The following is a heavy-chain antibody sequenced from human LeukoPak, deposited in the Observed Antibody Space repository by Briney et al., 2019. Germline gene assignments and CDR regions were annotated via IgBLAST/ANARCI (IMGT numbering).Heavy chain of an antibody. Sequence: GGSLRLSCAASGFTFSSYAMHWVRQAPGKGLEWVAVISYDGSNKYYADSVKGRFTISRDNSKNTLYLRMNSLRAEDTAVYYCARENDQGFDYWGQGTLVTVSS. CDR1: GFTFSSYA. D-gene: IGHD3-16*01. J-gene: IGHJ4*02. CDR2: ISYDGSNK. CDR3: ARENDQGFDY. V-gene: IGHV3-30-3*01.